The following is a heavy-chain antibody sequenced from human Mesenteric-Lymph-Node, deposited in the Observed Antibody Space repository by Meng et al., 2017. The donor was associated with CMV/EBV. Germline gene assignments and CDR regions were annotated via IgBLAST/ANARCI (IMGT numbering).Heavy chain of an antibody. CDR3: ARDRLEGYHSGPGF. CDR1: GFTFSSYS. V-gene: IGHV3-21*01. D-gene: IGHD2-8*02. Sequence: GGSLRLSCAASGFTFSSYSMNWVRQAPGKGLEWVSSISSSSSYIYYADSVKGRFTISRDNAKNSLYLQMNSLRVEDTGVYYCARDRLEGYHSGPGFWGQGTLVTVSS. CDR2: ISSSSSYI. J-gene: IGHJ4*02.